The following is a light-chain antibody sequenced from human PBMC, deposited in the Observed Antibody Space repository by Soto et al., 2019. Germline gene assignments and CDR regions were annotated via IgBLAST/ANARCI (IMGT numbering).Light chain of an antibody. V-gene: IGKV1-12*01. Sequence: IQLTQSPSSVSASVGDRVTITGRASQRIDTWLAWYQQKPGKAPNLLIYGASNLQSGVPSRFSGSGSGTDFILTISSLQPEDFSTYYCQQSNTFPYTFGQGTKLEL. J-gene: IGKJ2*01. CDR2: GAS. CDR3: QQSNTFPYT. CDR1: QRIDTW.